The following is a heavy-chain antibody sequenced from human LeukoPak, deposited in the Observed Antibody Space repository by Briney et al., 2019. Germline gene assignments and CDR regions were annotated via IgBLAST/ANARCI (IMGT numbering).Heavy chain of an antibody. V-gene: IGHV3-23*01. CDR3: AIRAYYDCSGSLDY. J-gene: IGHJ4*02. D-gene: IGHD3-22*01. CDR2: INGRGVST. Sequence: GGSLRLSCAASGFTFSTYAMSWVRQAPGKGLEWVSCINGRGVSTYYADSVKGRFTISRDNSKNTLYLQMSSLRAHDTAIYYCAIRAYYDCSGSLDYWGQGTLVTVSS. CDR1: GFTFSTYA.